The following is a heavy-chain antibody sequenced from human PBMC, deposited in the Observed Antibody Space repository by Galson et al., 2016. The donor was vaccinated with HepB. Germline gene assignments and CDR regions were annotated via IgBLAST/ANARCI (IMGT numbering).Heavy chain of an antibody. CDR1: GFPFSRYA. CDR3: ANEYFVGSYLLTQFDY. V-gene: IGHV3-23*01. J-gene: IGHJ4*02. CDR2: LSGSGAHT. Sequence: SLRLSCAASGFPFSRYAMTWVRQAPGKGLEWVSGLSGSGAHTYYADSVKSQFTISRDNSKNTLYLQMNSLRLEDTAVYYCANEYFVGSYLLTQFDYWGQGTLVTGS. D-gene: IGHD3-10*01.